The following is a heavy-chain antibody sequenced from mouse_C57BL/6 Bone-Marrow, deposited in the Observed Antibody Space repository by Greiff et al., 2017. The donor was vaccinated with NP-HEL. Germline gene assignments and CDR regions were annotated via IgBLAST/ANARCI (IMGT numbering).Heavy chain of an antibody. V-gene: IGHV14-1*01. J-gene: IGHJ2*01. CDR3: TTYGSSYALDY. Sequence: EVQGVESGAELVRPGASVKLSCTASGFNIKDYYMHWVKQRPEQGLEWIGRIDPEDGDTEYAPKFQGKATMTVDTSSNTAYLQLSSLTAEDTAVYYCTTYGSSYALDYWGQGTTLTVSS. D-gene: IGHD1-1*01. CDR1: GFNIKDYY. CDR2: IDPEDGDT.